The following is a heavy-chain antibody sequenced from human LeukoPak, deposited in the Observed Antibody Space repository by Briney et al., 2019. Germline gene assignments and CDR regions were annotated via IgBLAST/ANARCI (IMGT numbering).Heavy chain of an antibody. CDR3: ARDLYYDGSGYYSPHFDY. D-gene: IGHD3-22*01. Sequence: ASVKVSCKASGYSFTGYYIHWVRQAPGQGLEWMGWINPHSGDTSSTQKFQGRVTMTRDTSTTTAYMELRSLIYDDTAVYYCARDLYYDGSGYYSPHFDYWGQGTLVTVSS. CDR1: GYSFTGYY. J-gene: IGHJ4*02. CDR2: INPHSGDT. V-gene: IGHV1-2*02.